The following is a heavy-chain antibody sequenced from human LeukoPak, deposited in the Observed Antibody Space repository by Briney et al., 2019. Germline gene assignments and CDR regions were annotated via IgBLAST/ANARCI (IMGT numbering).Heavy chain of an antibody. J-gene: IGHJ4*02. V-gene: IGHV4-39*01. Sequence: PSETLSLTFTVSGGSISSSSYYCGWVRQPPGKGLEWIGSIHYSGSTYDNTSLRSRVTITGHTSKNQSSLKLSSVTAAATAVYFCARQHSTLSSLAYWGQGTLVTVSS. CDR2: IHYSGST. CDR1: GGSISSSSYY. CDR3: ARQHSTLSSLAY. D-gene: IGHD3-16*02.